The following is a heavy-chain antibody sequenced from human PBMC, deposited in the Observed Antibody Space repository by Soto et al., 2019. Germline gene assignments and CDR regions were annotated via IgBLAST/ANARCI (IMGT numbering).Heavy chain of an antibody. J-gene: IGHJ3*02. D-gene: IGHD4-17*01. Sequence: QVQLQQWGAGLLKPSETLSLTCAVYGGSFSGYYWSWIRQPPGKGLEWIGEINHSGSTNYNPSLKSRVTISVDTSKNQFSLKLSSMTAADTAVYYCARGSGDDYGDYGAFDIWGQGTMVTFSS. CDR2: INHSGST. CDR1: GGSFSGYY. CDR3: ARGSGDDYGDYGAFDI. V-gene: IGHV4-34*01.